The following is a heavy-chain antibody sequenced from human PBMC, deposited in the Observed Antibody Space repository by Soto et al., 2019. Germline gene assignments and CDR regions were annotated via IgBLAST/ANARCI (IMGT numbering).Heavy chain of an antibody. V-gene: IGHV3-74*01. D-gene: IGHD6-13*01. CDR2: IDTSGSST. Sequence: LRLSCEASGFIFTNFWMHWVRQVPGKGLVWVSRIDTSGSSTSYADSVKGRFTISRDNAKNTVSLQMNSLRAEDTGVYYCAKDSWYFDLWSQGSLVTVSS. CDR1: GFIFTNFW. CDR3: AKDSWYFDL. J-gene: IGHJ4*02.